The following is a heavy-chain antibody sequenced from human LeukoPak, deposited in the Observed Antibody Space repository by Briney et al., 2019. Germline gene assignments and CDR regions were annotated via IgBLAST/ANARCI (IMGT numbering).Heavy chain of an antibody. Sequence: RGSPRHSCAASGFTVSSNYMSWVRQAPGKGLEWVSVIYSGGSTYYADSVKGRFTISRYNSKNTLYLQMNSLRAEDTAVYYCAREDSSGWYRWGQGTQVTVSS. CDR2: IYSGGST. J-gene: IGHJ5*02. V-gene: IGHV3-53*04. CDR3: AREDSSGWYR. CDR1: GFTVSSNY. D-gene: IGHD6-19*01.